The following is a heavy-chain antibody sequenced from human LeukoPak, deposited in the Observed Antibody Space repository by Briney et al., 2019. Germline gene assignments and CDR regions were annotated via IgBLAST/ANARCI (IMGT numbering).Heavy chain of an antibody. CDR2: TYFRSRWYN. J-gene: IGHJ3*01. CDR1: GDSVSSDSAA. Sequence: SQTLSLTCAISGDSVSSDSAAWNWIRQSPSRGLEWLGRTYFRSRWYNDYAESMKSRITISPDTSKNHVSLQLKSVTPEDTAMYYCAKEDGTPDAFDVWGQGTMVTVSS. V-gene: IGHV6-1*01. CDR3: AKEDGTPDAFDV.